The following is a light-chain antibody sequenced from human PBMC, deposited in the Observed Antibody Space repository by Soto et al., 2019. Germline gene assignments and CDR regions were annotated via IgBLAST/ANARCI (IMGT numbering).Light chain of an antibody. J-gene: IGKJ1*01. CDR1: QSVSITY. V-gene: IGKV3-20*01. CDR3: QQYGSSPPRT. Sequence: EIVLTQSPGTLSLSPGERATLSCRASQSVSITYLAWYQQKPGQAPRLLIYGASSRATGIPDRFSGGGSGTDFTLTISRLEPEDFAVYYCQQYGSSPPRTFGQGTKVEIK. CDR2: GAS.